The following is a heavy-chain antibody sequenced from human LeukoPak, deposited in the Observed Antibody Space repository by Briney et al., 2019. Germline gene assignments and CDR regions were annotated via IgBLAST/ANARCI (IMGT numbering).Heavy chain of an antibody. J-gene: IGHJ4*02. CDR2: IRSKAYGGTT. CDR1: GFTFSSYA. D-gene: IGHD3-3*01. Sequence: GGSLRLSCAASGFTFSSYAMSWFRQAPGKGLEWVGFIRSKAYGGTTEYAASVKGRFTISRDDSKSIAYLQINSLKTEDTAVYYCTGQNYDFWSPRGYFDYWGQGTLVTVSS. CDR3: TGQNYDFWSPRGYFDY. V-gene: IGHV3-49*03.